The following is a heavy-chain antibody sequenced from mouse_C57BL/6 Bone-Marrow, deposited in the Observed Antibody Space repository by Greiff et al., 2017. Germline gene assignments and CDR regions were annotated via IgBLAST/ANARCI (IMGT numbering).Heavy chain of an antibody. D-gene: IGHD2-1*01. J-gene: IGHJ3*01. Sequence: EVKLLESGAELVTPGASVKLSCTASGFNIKDDYMHWVKQRPEQGLEWIGWIDPENGDTEYASKFQGKATITADTSSNTAYLQLSSLTSEDTAVYYCTTSTMPTRGQGTLVTVSA. CDR3: TTSTMPT. CDR2: IDPENGDT. V-gene: IGHV14-4*01. CDR1: GFNIKDDY.